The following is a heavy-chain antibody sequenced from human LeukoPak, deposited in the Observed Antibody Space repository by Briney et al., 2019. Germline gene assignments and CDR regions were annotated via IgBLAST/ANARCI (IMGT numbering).Heavy chain of an antibody. CDR3: ARSYCTNGVCLYYYYYMDV. D-gene: IGHD2-8*01. V-gene: IGHV3-30*04. J-gene: IGHJ6*03. Sequence: HPGRSLRLSCAASGFTFSSYPMHWVRQAPGKGLEWVVVISYDGSNKYYADSVKGRFTISRDNSKNTLYLQMNSLRAEDTAVYYCARSYCTNGVCLYYYYYMDVWGKGTTVTVSS. CDR2: ISYDGSNK. CDR1: GFTFSSYP.